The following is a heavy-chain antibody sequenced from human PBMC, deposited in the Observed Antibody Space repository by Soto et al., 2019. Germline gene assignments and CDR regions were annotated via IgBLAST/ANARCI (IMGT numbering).Heavy chain of an antibody. V-gene: IGHV3-11*05. CDR2: ISSSSSYT. CDR1: GFTFSDYY. CDR3: VVPAALSDY. D-gene: IGHD2-2*01. J-gene: IGHJ4*02. Sequence: QVQLVESGGGLVKPGGSLRLSCAASGFTFSDYYMSWIRQAPGKGLEWVSYISSSSSYTNYADSVKGRFTISRDNAKNSLYLQMNSLSAEDTAVYYCVVPAALSDYWGQGTLVTVSS.